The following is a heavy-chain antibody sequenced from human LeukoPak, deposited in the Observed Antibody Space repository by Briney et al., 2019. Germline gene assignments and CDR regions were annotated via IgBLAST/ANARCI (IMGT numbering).Heavy chain of an antibody. V-gene: IGHV1-2*02. CDR3: TRMHSAYDYAWNY. CDR1: GYTFTDYY. D-gene: IGHD5-12*01. CDR2: INPNSGDT. Sequence: ASVKLSCKASGYTFTDYYMHWVRQPPGQGLEWMGWINPNSGDTNYAQKFQGRVTMTRDTSIRTAYMDLRSLRSDDTAVYYCTRMHSAYDYAWNYWGQGTLVTVSS. J-gene: IGHJ4*02.